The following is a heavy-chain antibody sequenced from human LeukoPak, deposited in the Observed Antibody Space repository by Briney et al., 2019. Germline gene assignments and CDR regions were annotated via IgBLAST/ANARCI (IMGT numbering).Heavy chain of an antibody. CDR1: GYTFTSYG. D-gene: IGHD2-2*01. CDR3: AITLYCSSTSCYSYDGMDV. Sequence: GASVKVSCKASGYTFTSYGISWVRQAPGQGLEWMGWISAYNGNTNYAQKLQGRVTMTTDTSTSTAYMELRSLRSDDTAVYYCAITLYCSSTSCYSYDGMDVWGQGTTVTVSS. V-gene: IGHV1-18*01. CDR2: ISAYNGNT. J-gene: IGHJ6*02.